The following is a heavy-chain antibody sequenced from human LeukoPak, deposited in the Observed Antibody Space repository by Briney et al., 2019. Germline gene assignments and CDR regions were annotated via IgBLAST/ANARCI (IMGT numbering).Heavy chain of an antibody. CDR1: GFTFSSYS. Sequence: PGGSLRLSCAASGFTFSSYSMNWVRQAPGEGLEWVSSISSSSSYIYYADSVKGRFTISRDNAKNLVFLQMNSLRAEDTALYYCATDSSGWYWGQGTLVTVSS. J-gene: IGHJ4*02. CDR2: ISSSSSYI. V-gene: IGHV3-21*01. CDR3: ATDSSGWY. D-gene: IGHD6-19*01.